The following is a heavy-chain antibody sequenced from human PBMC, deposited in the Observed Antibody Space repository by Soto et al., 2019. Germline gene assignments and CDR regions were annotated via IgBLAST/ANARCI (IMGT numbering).Heavy chain of an antibody. V-gene: IGHV3-23*01. CDR2: ISATGGGT. J-gene: IGHJ5*01. Sequence: SLRLSCAASGFKFSSYARGGVRQAPGGGLEWVSLISATGGGTYYADSVKGRFTISRDNSDNTLYLQVHSLRAEDTAVYYCAKDRRAGGNSAFYFDFWGQGAQVTVSS. CDR1: GFKFSSYA. CDR3: AKDRRAGGNSAFYFDF. D-gene: IGHD3-16*01.